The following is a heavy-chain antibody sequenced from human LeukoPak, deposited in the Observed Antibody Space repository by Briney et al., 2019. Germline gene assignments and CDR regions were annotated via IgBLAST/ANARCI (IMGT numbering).Heavy chain of an antibody. V-gene: IGHV4-59*01. Sequence: KPSETLSLTCTVSGGSISSYYWSWIRQPPGKGLEWIGYIYYSGSTNYKPSLKSRVTISVDTSKNQFSLKLSSVTAADTAVYYCARAVAGGPAPFDYWGQGTLVTVSS. J-gene: IGHJ4*02. D-gene: IGHD6-19*01. CDR3: ARAVAGGPAPFDY. CDR2: IYYSGST. CDR1: GGSISSYY.